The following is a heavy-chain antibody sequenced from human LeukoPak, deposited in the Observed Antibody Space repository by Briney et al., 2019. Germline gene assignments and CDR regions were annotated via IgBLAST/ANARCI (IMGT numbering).Heavy chain of an antibody. CDR2: ISSSSSYI. CDR1: GFTFSSYS. Sequence: PGGSLRLSCAASGFTFSSYSMNWVRQAPGKGLEWVSSISSSSSYIYYADSVKGRFTISRDNAKNSLYLQMNSLRAEDAAVYYCARQYSSSWNDAIDIWGQGTMVTVSS. D-gene: IGHD6-13*01. CDR3: ARQYSSSWNDAIDI. V-gene: IGHV3-21*01. J-gene: IGHJ3*02.